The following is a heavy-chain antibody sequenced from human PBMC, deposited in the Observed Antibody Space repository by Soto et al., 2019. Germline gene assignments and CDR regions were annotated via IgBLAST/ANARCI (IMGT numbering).Heavy chain of an antibody. D-gene: IGHD3-3*01. V-gene: IGHV4-61*01. CDR3: ARDFAYFDS. Sequence: SETLSLTCTVSGGSFKSGSYSWSWIRQPPGKGLEWIGYVYHTGRTSYNPSLKSRVSISVDTSKNQFSLNLDSVTAADTAVYFCARDFAYFDSWGQGTLVTVSS. J-gene: IGHJ4*02. CDR1: GGSFKSGSYS. CDR2: VYHTGRT.